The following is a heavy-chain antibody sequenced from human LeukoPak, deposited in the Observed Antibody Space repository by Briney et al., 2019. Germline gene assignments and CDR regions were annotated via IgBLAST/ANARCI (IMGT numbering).Heavy chain of an antibody. Sequence: GGSLRLSCAASGFTFSSYWMSWVRLAPGKGLEWVANIKQDGSEKYYVDSVKGRFTISRDNAKNSLYLQMNSLRAEDTAVYYCARDDDFWSGYRRYYYGMDVWGQGTTVTVSS. CDR1: GFTFSSYW. J-gene: IGHJ6*02. V-gene: IGHV3-7*01. D-gene: IGHD3-3*01. CDR2: IKQDGSEK. CDR3: ARDDDFWSGYRRYYYGMDV.